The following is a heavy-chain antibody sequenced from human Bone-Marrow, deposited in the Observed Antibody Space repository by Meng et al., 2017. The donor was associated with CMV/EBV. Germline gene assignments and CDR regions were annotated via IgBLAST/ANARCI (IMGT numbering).Heavy chain of an antibody. V-gene: IGHV3-33*01. J-gene: IGHJ6*02. CDR1: GFTFSSYG. CDR3: ARDNARFLEWPYYYYGMAV. CDR2: IWYDGSNK. Sequence: GESLKISCAASGFTFSSYGMHWVRQAPGKGLEWVAVIWYDGSNKYYADSVKGRFTISRDNSKNTLYLQMNSLRAEDTAVYYCARDNARFLEWPYYYYGMAVWGQGNTVNVSS. D-gene: IGHD3-3*01.